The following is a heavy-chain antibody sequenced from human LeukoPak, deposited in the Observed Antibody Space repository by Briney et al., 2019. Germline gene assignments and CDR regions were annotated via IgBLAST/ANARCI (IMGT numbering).Heavy chain of an antibody. V-gene: IGHV4-30-4*01. D-gene: IGHD3-16*01. CDR2: IYYSGST. Sequence: SETLSLTCTVSGGSISNDNYYWSWIRQPPGKGLEWIGYIYYSGSTYYNPSLKGRVSISVDTSKNQFSLKLSSVTAADTAVYYCARVGYYYYAMDVWGQGTTVTVSS. CDR1: GGSISNDNYY. CDR3: ARVGYYYYAMDV. J-gene: IGHJ6*02.